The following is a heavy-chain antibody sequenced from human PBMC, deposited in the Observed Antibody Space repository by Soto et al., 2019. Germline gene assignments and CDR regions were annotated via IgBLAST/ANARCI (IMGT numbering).Heavy chain of an antibody. CDR1: GGSISSYY. J-gene: IGHJ5*02. CDR2: IYYSGST. Sequence: SETLSLTCTVSGGSISSYYWSWIRQPPGKGLEWIGYIYYSGSTNYNPSLKSRVTISVDTSKNQFSLKLSSVTAADTAVYYCARGYYSNYFNWFDPWGQGTLVTVSS. D-gene: IGHD4-4*01. CDR3: ARGYYSNYFNWFDP. V-gene: IGHV4-59*01.